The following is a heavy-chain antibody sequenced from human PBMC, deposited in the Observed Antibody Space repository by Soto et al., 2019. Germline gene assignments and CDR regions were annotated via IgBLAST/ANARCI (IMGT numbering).Heavy chain of an antibody. CDR1: GGSISSADYF. J-gene: IGHJ4*02. CDR3: AREPYLPKARNHF. Sequence: SETLSLTCSVSGGSISSADYFWTWIRQSPGKGLEWMGYIFHSGTTYYNPSLTGRLIISIENSKNQFSLRLTSVTAADSAVYFCAREPYLPKARNHFWGQGTLVTVSS. V-gene: IGHV4-30-4*01. CDR2: IFHSGTT.